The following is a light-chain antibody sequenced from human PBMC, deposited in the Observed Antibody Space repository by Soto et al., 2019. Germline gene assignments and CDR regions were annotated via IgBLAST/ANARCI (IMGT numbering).Light chain of an antibody. V-gene: IGLV2-14*01. CDR3: SSYTSSSTLKDVV. J-gene: IGLJ2*01. CDR1: SSDVGGYNY. Sequence: QPVLTQPASVSGSPGQSITISCTGTSSDVGGYNYVSWYQQHPGKAPKLMIYDVSNRPSGVSNRFSGSKSGNTASLTISGLQAEDEADYYCSSYTSSSTLKDVVFGGGTKLTVL. CDR2: DVS.